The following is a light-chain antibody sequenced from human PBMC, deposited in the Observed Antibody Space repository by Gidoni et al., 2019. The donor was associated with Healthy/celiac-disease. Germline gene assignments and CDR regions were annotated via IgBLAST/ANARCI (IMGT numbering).Light chain of an antibody. CDR3: QQYYSTPLT. Sequence: DIVTTQSPDSLAVSLGERATINCKSSQSVLYSSNNKNYLAWYQQKPGQPPKLLIYWASTRESGVPDRFSGSGSGTDFTLTISSLQAEDVAVYYCQQYYSTPLTFGGGTKVEIK. CDR1: QSVLYSSNNKNY. J-gene: IGKJ4*01. V-gene: IGKV4-1*01. CDR2: WAS.